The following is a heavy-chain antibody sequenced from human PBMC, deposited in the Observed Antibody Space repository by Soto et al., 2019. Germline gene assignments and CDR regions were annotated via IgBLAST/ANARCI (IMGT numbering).Heavy chain of an antibody. J-gene: IGHJ6*02. Sequence: QVQLVQSGAEVKKPGASVKVSYVASGYTFTDHYIHWVRQAPGQGLEWMGWINPHSGDTIYAQKFQCRVTLTRETSISTAYMELSRLRSDDTAVYYFARGRTVNFYGTDVWGQGTTVTVSS. V-gene: IGHV1-2*02. D-gene: IGHD4-17*01. CDR3: ARGRTVNFYGTDV. CDR1: GYTFTDHY. CDR2: INPHSGDT.